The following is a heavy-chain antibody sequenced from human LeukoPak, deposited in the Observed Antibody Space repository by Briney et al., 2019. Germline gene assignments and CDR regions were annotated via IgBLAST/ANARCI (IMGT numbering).Heavy chain of an antibody. J-gene: IGHJ4*02. D-gene: IGHD2-21*02. V-gene: IGHV1-3*01. CDR3: ARGRWSATTASYYLDF. CDR1: GYIFTDYA. CDR2: INAGNGNT. Sequence: ASVKVSCRASGYIFTDYAILWVRQAPGQSLEWLGWINAGNGNTKYSQNFQGRVTLTRDTSATTASMEMNSLRSEDTALYYCARGRWSATTASYYLDFWGLGTLVTVSS.